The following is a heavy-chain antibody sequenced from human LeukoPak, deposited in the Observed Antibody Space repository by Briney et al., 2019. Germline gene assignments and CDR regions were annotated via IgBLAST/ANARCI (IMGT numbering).Heavy chain of an antibody. CDR3: ARSYYYDSSGYLDY. J-gene: IGHJ4*02. CDR1: GGTFSSYA. Sequence: ASVKVSCKASGGTFSSYAISWVRQAPGQGLEWMGGIIPIFGTANYAQKFQGRVTITTDESTSTAYMELSSLRSEDTAVYYCARSYYYDSSGYLDYWGQGTLVTVSS. V-gene: IGHV1-69*05. D-gene: IGHD3-22*01. CDR2: IIPIFGTA.